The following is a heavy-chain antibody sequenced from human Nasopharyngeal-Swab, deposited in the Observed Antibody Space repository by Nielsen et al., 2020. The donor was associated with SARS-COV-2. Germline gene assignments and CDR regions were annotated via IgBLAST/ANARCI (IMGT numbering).Heavy chain of an antibody. Sequence: GESLKISCAASGFTFSSYAMSWVRQAPGKGLEWVSAISGSGGSTYYADSVKGRFTISRDNSKNTLYLQMNSLRAEDTAVYYCAKVVVWQDWFDPWGQGTLVTFSS. J-gene: IGHJ5*02. CDR3: AKVVVWQDWFDP. CDR1: GFTFSSYA. CDR2: ISGSGGST. V-gene: IGHV3-23*01. D-gene: IGHD2-15*01.